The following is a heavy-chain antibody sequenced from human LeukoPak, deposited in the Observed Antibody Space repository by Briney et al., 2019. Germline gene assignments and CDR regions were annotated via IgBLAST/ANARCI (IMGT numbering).Heavy chain of an antibody. J-gene: IGHJ4*02. CDR1: GGSISSYY. CDR2: INHSGST. D-gene: IGHD6-6*01. Sequence: SETLSLTCTVSGGSISSYYWSWIRQPPGKGLEWIGEINHSGSTNYNPSLKSRVTISVDTSKNQFSLKLSSVTAADTAVYYCARGRRGEQLVLDFFDYWGQGTLVTVSS. CDR3: ARGRRGEQLVLDFFDY. V-gene: IGHV4-34*01.